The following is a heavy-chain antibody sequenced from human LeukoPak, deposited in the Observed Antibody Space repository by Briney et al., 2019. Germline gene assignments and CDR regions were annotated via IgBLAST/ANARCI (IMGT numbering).Heavy chain of an antibody. V-gene: IGHV1-2*02. CDR3: ARDSSGWYYWLDP. J-gene: IGHJ5*02. D-gene: IGHD6-19*01. CDR2: INPNSGGT. CDR1: GYTFTGYY. Sequence: ASVKVSCKASGYTFTGYYMHWVRQAPGQGLEWMGWINPNSGGTNYAQKFQGRVTMTRDTSISTAYMELSRLRSDDTAVYYCARDSSGWYYWLDPWGQGTLVTVSS.